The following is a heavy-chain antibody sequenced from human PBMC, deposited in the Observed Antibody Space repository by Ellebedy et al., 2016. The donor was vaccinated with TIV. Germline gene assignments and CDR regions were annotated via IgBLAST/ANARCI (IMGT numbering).Heavy chain of an antibody. J-gene: IGHJ4*02. CDR1: GFTVSSNY. D-gene: IGHD4-23*01. Sequence: GESLKISCAASGFTVSSNYMNWVRQAPGKGLEWVSVLYSGADGGDTYYADSVKGRFTISRDNSTNTLYLQMNSLRAEDTAVYYCARDAADSGGKFGYWGQGALVTVSS. CDR3: ARDAADSGGKFGY. V-gene: IGHV3-53*01. CDR2: LYSGADGGDT.